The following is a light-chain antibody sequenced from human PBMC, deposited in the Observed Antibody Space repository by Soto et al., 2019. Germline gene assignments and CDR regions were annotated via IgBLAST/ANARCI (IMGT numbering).Light chain of an antibody. CDR2: AVT. CDR3: CSYAGRFTWV. V-gene: IGLV2-11*01. J-gene: IGLJ3*02. CDR1: SSDVGAYDY. Sequence: QSALTQPRSVSGSPGQSVTISCTGTSSDVGAYDYVSWYQQRPDKAPKLMIYAVTKRPSGVPDRFSGSKSGYTASLTISGLQAEDEADYSCCSYAGRFTWVFGGGPRSPS.